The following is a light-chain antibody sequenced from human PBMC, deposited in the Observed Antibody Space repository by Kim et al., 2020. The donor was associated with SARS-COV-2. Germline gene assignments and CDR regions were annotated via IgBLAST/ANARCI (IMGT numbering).Light chain of an antibody. V-gene: IGLV2-14*04. CDR2: DVS. CDR1: TCDVGGYNY. J-gene: IGLJ2*01. Sequence: PGRSIPLSSTGTTCDVGGYNYVSWYQQHPGKAPKLMIYDVSKRPSGVSNLFSGSKSGNTASLTISGLQAEDEADYYCSSYTSSSVVFGGGTKVTVL. CDR3: SSYTSSSVV.